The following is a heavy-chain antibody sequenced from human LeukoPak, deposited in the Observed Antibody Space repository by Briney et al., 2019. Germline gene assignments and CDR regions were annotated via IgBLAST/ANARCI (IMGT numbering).Heavy chain of an antibody. CDR1: GYTFTSYG. D-gene: IGHD3-3*01. CDR2: ISAYNGNT. V-gene: IGHV1-18*01. CDR3: ASYDFWSGYYSY. J-gene: IGHJ4*02. Sequence: GSVQVSCKASGYTFTSYGISWVRQAPGQGLKWMGWISAYNGNTNYAQKLQGRVTMTTDTSTSTAYMELRSLRSDDTAVCYCASYDFWSGYYSYWGQGTLVTVSS.